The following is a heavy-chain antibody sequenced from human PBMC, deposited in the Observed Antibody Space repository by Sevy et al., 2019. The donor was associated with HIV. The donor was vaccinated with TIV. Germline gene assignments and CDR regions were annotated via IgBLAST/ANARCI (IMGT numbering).Heavy chain of an antibody. CDR1: GFTFSTYA. D-gene: IGHD3-22*01. J-gene: IGHJ3*02. V-gene: IGHV3-23*01. CDR3: AKDFYDSSGYYPMEAFDI. Sequence: GGSLRLSCAGSGFTFSTYAMSWVRQAPGKGLEWVSTLSGSGASTYYADSVKGRFTISRDNSKNTLFLQMDSLRAEDTAVYYCAKDFYDSSGYYPMEAFDIWGQGTMVTVSS. CDR2: LSGSGAST.